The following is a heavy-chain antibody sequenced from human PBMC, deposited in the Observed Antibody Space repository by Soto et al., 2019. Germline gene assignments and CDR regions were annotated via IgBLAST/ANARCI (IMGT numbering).Heavy chain of an antibody. Sequence: PGGSLRLSCAASGFTVSSNYAMSWVRQAPGRGLEWVSAISGSGATTYYPDSVKGRFTISRDNSKNTLYLQMNNLRADDTAVYYCTKGGIPRRYNIPKVDFDYWGQGSLVTVSS. V-gene: IGHV3-23*01. D-gene: IGHD1-1*01. CDR1: GFTVSSNYA. CDR2: ISGSGATT. CDR3: TKGGIPRRYNIPKVDFDY. J-gene: IGHJ4*02.